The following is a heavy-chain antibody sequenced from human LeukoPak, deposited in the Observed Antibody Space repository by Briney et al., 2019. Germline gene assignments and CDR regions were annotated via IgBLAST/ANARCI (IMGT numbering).Heavy chain of an antibody. V-gene: IGHV4-30-2*01. CDR3: ARDGWAVPYYFDY. CDR2: IYHSGST. J-gene: IGHJ4*02. D-gene: IGHD1-26*01. Sequence: SQTLSLTCTVSGGSISSGGYYWSWIRQPPGKGLEWIGYIYHSGSTYYNPSLKSRVTISVDTSKNQFSLKLSSVTAADTAVYYCARDGWAVPYYFDYWGQGTLVTVSS. CDR1: GGSISSGGYY.